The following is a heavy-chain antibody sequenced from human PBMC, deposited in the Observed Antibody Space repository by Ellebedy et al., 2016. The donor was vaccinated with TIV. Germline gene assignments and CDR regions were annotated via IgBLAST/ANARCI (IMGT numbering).Heavy chain of an antibody. Sequence: MPSETLSLTCTVSGGSISSYYWSWIRQSPGKGLEWVGQIDSSGDTTYNPSLESRVTISVATSKTQFSLKLIPVTAADTAVYYCAIGCTNGLCYNYWGQGIPVTVSS. J-gene: IGHJ4*02. CDR2: IDSSGDT. V-gene: IGHV4-59*01. CDR1: GGSISSYY. CDR3: AIGCTNGLCYNY. D-gene: IGHD2-8*01.